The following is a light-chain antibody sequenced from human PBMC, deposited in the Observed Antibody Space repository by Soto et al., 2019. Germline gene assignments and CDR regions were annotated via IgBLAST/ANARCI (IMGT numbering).Light chain of an antibody. CDR1: QGISSY. CDR3: HQYYSYPFT. CDR2: AAS. V-gene: IGKV1-8*01. J-gene: IGKJ3*01. Sequence: AIRMTQSPSSFSASTGDRVTITCRASQGISSYLAVYQQKPGKAPKLLIYAASTLQSGVPSRFSGIGSGTDFTLTISCLQSEDFATYYCHQYYSYPFTCGPGTKVDIK.